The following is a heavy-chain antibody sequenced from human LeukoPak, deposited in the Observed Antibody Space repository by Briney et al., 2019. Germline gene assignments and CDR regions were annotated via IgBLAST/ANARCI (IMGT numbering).Heavy chain of an antibody. CDR3: AKGSGYGSRYYFDY. CDR1: GFTFSSYA. D-gene: IGHD3-10*01. J-gene: IGHJ4*02. CDR2: ISGSGGST. Sequence: GGSLRLSCAASGFTFSSYAMSWVRQAPGKGLEWVSAISGSGGSTYYADSVKGRFTISRDNSKNTLYLQMNSLRAEDTAVCYCAKGSGYGSRYYFDYWGQGTLVTVSS. V-gene: IGHV3-23*01.